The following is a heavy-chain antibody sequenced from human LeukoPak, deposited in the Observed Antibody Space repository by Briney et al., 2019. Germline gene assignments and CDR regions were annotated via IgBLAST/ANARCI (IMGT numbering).Heavy chain of an antibody. J-gene: IGHJ4*02. Sequence: GGSLRLSCAASGFTFSSYAMHWVRQAPGKGLEYVSAISSNGGSTYYANSVKGRFTISRDNSKNTLYLQMGSLRAEDMAVYYCARAVSDYSSSCYVFGYWGQGTLFSLSS. V-gene: IGHV3-64*01. CDR1: GFTFSSYA. CDR3: ARAVSDYSSSCYVFGY. CDR2: ISSNGGST. D-gene: IGHD6-13*01.